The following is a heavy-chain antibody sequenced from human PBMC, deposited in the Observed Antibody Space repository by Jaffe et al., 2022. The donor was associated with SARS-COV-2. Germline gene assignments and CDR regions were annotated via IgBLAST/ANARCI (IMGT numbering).Heavy chain of an antibody. D-gene: IGHD3-10*01. CDR3: ARDLWFGELSRVFDY. V-gene: IGHV3-7*01. CDR1: GFTFSSYW. CDR2: IKQDGSEK. J-gene: IGHJ4*02. Sequence: EVQLVESGGGLVQPGGSLRLSCAASGFTFSSYWMSWVRQAPGKGLEWVANIKQDGSEKYYVDSVKGRFTISRDNAKNSLYLQMNSLRAEDTAVYYCARDLWFGELSRVFDYWGQGTLVTVSS.